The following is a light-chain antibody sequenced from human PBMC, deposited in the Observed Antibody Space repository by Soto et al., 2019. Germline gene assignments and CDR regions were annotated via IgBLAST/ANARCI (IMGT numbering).Light chain of an antibody. Sequence: AIRMTQSPSSFSASTGDRVTITCRASQGISSYLAWYQQKPGKAPKLLIYAASTLQSGVPSRFSGSGSGTDFTLTISCLQSEDFATYYCQQYYSYPLTCCPGTKVDIK. CDR1: QGISSY. J-gene: IGKJ3*01. CDR2: AAS. V-gene: IGKV1-8*01. CDR3: QQYYSYPLT.